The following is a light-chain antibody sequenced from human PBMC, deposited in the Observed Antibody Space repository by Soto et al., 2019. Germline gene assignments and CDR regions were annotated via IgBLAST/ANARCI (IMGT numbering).Light chain of an antibody. CDR2: GAS. J-gene: IGKJ4*01. CDR3: QQYDVWPALT. Sequence: EKALTQSPVTLSLSPGERATLSCRASQSVGSNLAWYQQRPGQAPRLLIYGASTRASGVPDRFSGSGSGTEFILTISSLQSEDSVVYYCQQYDVWPALTFCGGTKVDIK. CDR1: QSVGSN. V-gene: IGKV3-15*01.